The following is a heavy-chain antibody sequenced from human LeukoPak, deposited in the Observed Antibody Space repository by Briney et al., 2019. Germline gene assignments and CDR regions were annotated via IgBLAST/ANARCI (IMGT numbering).Heavy chain of an antibody. J-gene: IGHJ6*02. Sequence: SETLSLTCAAYGGSFSGYYWSWIRQPPGKGLEWIGEINHSGSTNYNPSLKSRVTISVDTSKNQFSLKLSSVTAADTAVYYCARGKFLEWLSHSYYYYGMDVWGQGTTVTVSS. CDR1: GGSFSGYY. D-gene: IGHD3-3*01. CDR3: ARGKFLEWLSHSYYYYGMDV. CDR2: INHSGST. V-gene: IGHV4-34*01.